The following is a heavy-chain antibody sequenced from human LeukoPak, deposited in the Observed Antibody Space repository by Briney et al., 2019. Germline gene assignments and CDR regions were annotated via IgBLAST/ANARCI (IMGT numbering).Heavy chain of an antibody. Sequence: SETLSLTCTVSGGSISSYYWSWIRQPPGKGLEWIGYIYYSGSTNYNPSLKSRVTISVDTSKNQFSLKLSSVTAADTAVYYCARGPTRYYFDYWGQGTLVTVSS. CDR2: IYYSGST. CDR1: GGSISSYY. J-gene: IGHJ4*02. D-gene: IGHD3-16*02. CDR3: ARGPTRYYFDY. V-gene: IGHV4-59*01.